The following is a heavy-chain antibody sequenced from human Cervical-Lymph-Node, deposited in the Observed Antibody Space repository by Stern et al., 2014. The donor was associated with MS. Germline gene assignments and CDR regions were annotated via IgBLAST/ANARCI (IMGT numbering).Heavy chain of an antibody. J-gene: IGHJ4*02. CDR2: IDRSGST. Sequence: QLQLQESGPGLKKPSQTLSLICTVSGGSINNGSYYWNWIGQRPGKGLVGSGSIDRSGSTYYKPSLKSRVTISVDTSKNHFSVNRASVTAADTAVYYCAREAARGAAGSWGQGTLVTVSS. D-gene: IGHD6-13*01. CDR1: GGSINNGSYY. V-gene: IGHV4-31*03. CDR3: AREAARGAAGS.